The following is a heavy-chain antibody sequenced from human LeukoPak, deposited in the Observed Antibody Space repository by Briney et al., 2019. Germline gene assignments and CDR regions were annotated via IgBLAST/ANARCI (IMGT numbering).Heavy chain of an antibody. CDR1: GGSISSYY. CDR3: AREIFHGDYYFDY. D-gene: IGHD4-17*01. Sequence: SETLSLTCTVSGGSISSYYWSWIRQPPGKGLEWIGYIYYSGSTNYNPSLKSRVTISVDTSKNQFSLKLSSVTAADTAVYYCAREIFHGDYYFDYGGQEPLVTVPS. V-gene: IGHV4-59*01. CDR2: IYYSGST. J-gene: IGHJ4*02.